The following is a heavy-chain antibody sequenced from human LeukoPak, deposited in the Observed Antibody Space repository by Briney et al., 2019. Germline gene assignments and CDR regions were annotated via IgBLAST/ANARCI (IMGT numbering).Heavy chain of an antibody. CDR2: IIPIFGTA. Sequence: SVKVSCKASGGTFSSYAISWVRQAPGQGLEWMGRIIPIFGTANYAQKFQGRVTITTDESTSTAYMELSSLRSEDTAVYYCASGDQDIVVVPAVWGQGTLVTVPS. J-gene: IGHJ4*02. D-gene: IGHD2-2*01. CDR1: GGTFSSYA. V-gene: IGHV1-69*05. CDR3: ASGDQDIVVVPAV.